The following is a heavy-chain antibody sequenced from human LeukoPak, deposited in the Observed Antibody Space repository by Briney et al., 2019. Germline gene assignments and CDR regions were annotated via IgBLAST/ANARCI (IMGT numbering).Heavy chain of an antibody. CDR1: GFTFNSYV. D-gene: IGHD6-13*01. Sequence: SGGFLRLSCAASGFTFNSYVMSWVRQAPGKGLEWVSTVSGSGGSTYYADSVKGRFTISRDNSKNTLYLQMNSLRAEDTAVYYCAKGLGGYTSSFSSWGQGTLVTVSS. CDR2: VSGSGGST. CDR3: AKGLGGYTSSFSS. V-gene: IGHV3-23*01. J-gene: IGHJ4*02.